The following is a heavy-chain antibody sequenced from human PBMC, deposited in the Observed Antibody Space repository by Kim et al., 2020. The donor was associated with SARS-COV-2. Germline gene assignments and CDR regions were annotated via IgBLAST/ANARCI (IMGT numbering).Heavy chain of an antibody. V-gene: IGHV3-21*01. J-gene: IGHJ6*02. Sequence: GGSLRLSCAASGFTFSSYSMNWVRQAPGKGLEWVSSISSSSSYIYYADSVKGRFTISRDNAKNSLYLQMNSLRAEDTAVYYCARSEYCSGGSCYYYDYGMDDWGQGTTVTVSS. CDR2: ISSSSSYI. CDR1: GFTFSSYS. D-gene: IGHD2-15*01. CDR3: ARSEYCSGGSCYYYDYGMDD.